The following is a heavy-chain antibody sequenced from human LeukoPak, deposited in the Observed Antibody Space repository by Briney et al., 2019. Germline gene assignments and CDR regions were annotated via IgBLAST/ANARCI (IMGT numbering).Heavy chain of an antibody. Sequence: SETLSLTCAVYGGSFSGYYWSWIRQPPGKGLEWIGEINHSGSTNYNPSLRSRATISVDTSKNQFSLKLSSVTAADTAVYYCARGSVLRFLEWLTPYNWFDPWGQGTLVTVSS. V-gene: IGHV4-34*01. CDR1: GGSFSGYY. CDR3: ARGSVLRFLEWLTPYNWFDP. CDR2: INHSGST. D-gene: IGHD3-3*01. J-gene: IGHJ5*02.